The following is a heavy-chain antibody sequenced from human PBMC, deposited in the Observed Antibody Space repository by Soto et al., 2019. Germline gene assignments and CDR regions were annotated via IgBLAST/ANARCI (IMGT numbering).Heavy chain of an antibody. Sequence: SVKVSCKASGGTFSSYAISWVRQAPGQGLEWMGGIIPIFGTANYAQKFQGRVTITADESTSTAYMELSSLRSEDTAVYYCARSTYYYGSGSLNYFDYWGQGTLVTVSS. CDR1: GGTFSSYA. J-gene: IGHJ4*02. CDR2: IIPIFGTA. CDR3: ARSTYYYGSGSLNYFDY. V-gene: IGHV1-69*13. D-gene: IGHD3-10*01.